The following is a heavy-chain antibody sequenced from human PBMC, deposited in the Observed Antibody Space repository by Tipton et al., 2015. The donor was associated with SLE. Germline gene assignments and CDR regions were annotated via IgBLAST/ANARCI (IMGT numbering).Heavy chain of an antibody. J-gene: IGHJ6*02. D-gene: IGHD6-13*01. V-gene: IGHV4-61*09. Sequence: TLSLTCTVSGGSISSGSYYWSWIWQPAGKGLEWIGHIYTSGSTNYNPSLKSRVTISVDTSKNQFSLKLSSVTAADTAVYYCARDAPPIAAAGHYSYGMDVWGQGTTVPVSS. CDR3: ARDAPPIAAAGHYSYGMDV. CDR2: IYTSGST. CDR1: GGSISSGSYY.